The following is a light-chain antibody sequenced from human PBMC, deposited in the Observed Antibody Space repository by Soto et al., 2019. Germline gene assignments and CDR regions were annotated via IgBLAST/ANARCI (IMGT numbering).Light chain of an antibody. CDR1: NSDVGSYNL. J-gene: IGLJ1*01. V-gene: IGLV2-23*02. Sequence: QSVLTQPASVSGSPGPSITISCTGTNSDVGSYNLVSWYQQHPGKAPKVIIYEVSERPSGVSDRFSGSKSGNTASLMISGLQAEDEADYYCCSYAGSSTQSYVFGSGTKVTVL. CDR3: CSYAGSSTQSYV. CDR2: EVS.